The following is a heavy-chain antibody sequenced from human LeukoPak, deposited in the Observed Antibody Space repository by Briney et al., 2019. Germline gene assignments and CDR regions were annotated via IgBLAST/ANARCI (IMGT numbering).Heavy chain of an antibody. CDR1: GGSFSGYY. V-gene: IGHV4-34*01. D-gene: IGHD3-3*01. Sequence: TSSETLSLTCAVYGGSFSGYYWSWIRQPPGKGLEWIGEINHSGSTNYNPSLKSRVTTSVDTSKNQFSLKLSSVTAADTAVYYCARGTSGAWGQGTLVTVSS. J-gene: IGHJ5*02. CDR2: INHSGST. CDR3: ARGTSGA.